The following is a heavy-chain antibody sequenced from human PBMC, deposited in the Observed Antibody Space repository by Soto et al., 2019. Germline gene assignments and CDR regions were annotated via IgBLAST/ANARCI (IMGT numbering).Heavy chain of an antibody. J-gene: IGHJ4*02. CDR1: GDPISSSSYY. CDR3: ARRGSGSSFDY. V-gene: IGHV4-39*01. CDR2: IYNTGTT. Sequence: QLQLEESGPGLVKPSETLPLTCTVSGDPISSSSYYWGWIRQTPGKGLEWIGNIYNTGTTFYNPSLKSRVTVSVDTSKNQFSLRLMSVTAADTAVYYCARRGSGSSFDYWGQGTLVTVS. D-gene: IGHD3-10*01.